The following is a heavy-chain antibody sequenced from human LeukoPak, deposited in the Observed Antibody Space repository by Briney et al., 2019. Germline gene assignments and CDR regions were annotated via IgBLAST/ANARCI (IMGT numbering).Heavy chain of an antibody. Sequence: SETLSLTCTVFGGSISSYYWSWIRQPAGKGLEWIGRMYTSGSTNYNPSLKSRVTMSVDTSKNQFSLKLSSVTAADTAVYYCARDTGYYFGSGNYLYYFDHWGQGTLVTVSS. J-gene: IGHJ4*02. CDR3: ARDTGYYFGSGNYLYYFDH. CDR2: MYTSGST. D-gene: IGHD3-10*01. V-gene: IGHV4-4*07. CDR1: GGSISSYY.